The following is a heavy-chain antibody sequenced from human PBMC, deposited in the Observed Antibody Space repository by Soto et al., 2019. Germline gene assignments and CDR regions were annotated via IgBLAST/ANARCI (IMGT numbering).Heavy chain of an antibody. V-gene: IGHV3-30*03. D-gene: IGHD6-19*01. CDR2: MSFDGSIK. Sequence: GGALRLSCAASGVIFSSYGMNGVRQAPGKGLEWVAVMSFDGSIKYYADSVKGRFTISRDNSKNTLYLQMNSLRAEDTAVYYCATIAVPPAFDIWGQGTTVPLSS. CDR3: ATIAVPPAFDI. J-gene: IGHJ3*02. CDR1: GVIFSSYG.